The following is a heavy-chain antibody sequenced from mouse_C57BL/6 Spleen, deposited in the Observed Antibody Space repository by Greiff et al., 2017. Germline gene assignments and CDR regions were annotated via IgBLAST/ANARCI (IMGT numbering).Heavy chain of an antibody. Sequence: QVQLQQPGADLVKPGASVKLSCKASGYTFTSYWMQWVRQRPGQGLEWIGEIDPSGSSTNYNQKFKGQSTLTVDTSTNTPYMQLSSLTSEDTAVYYCARKGLPARAMDYWGQGTSVTVSS. CDR3: ARKGLPARAMDY. CDR1: GYTFTSYW. D-gene: IGHD5-5*01. V-gene: IGHV1-50*01. CDR2: IDPSGSST. J-gene: IGHJ4*01.